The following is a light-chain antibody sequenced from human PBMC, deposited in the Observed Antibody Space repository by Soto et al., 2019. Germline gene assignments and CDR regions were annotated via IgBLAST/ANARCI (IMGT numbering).Light chain of an antibody. Sequence: DIQMTQSPSSLSACVGDRVTITCQARHDITNYLNWYQQKPGKGPRLLIYGASNLETGVPSRFSGSGFATDFSLTISSLQPEDFATYYCQQYDSLPTFGGGTKVELK. CDR3: QQYDSLPT. J-gene: IGKJ4*01. V-gene: IGKV1-33*01. CDR2: GAS. CDR1: HDITNY.